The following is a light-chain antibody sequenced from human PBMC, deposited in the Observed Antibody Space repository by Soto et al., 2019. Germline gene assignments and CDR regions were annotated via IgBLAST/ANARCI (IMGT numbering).Light chain of an antibody. CDR2: GNS. CDR3: QSYDSGPYVV. J-gene: IGLJ2*01. CDR1: SSNIGAGYD. Sequence: QLVLTQPPSVSGAPGQRVTISCTGSSSNIGAGYDVHWYQQLPGTAPKLLIYGNSNRPSGVPDRFSGSKSGTSASLAITGLQAEDEADYYCQSYDSGPYVVFGGGTKLTVL. V-gene: IGLV1-40*01.